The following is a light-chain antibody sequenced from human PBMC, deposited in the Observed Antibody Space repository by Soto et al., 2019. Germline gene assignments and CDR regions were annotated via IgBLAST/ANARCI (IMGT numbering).Light chain of an antibody. CDR1: QSISSD. CDR2: DAS. CDR3: QQYGASPET. Sequence: ETLLTQSPATLSLSPGERATLSCMASQSISSDLAWYHQKPGQAPRLLIYDASNRATGIPARFSGSGSGTDFTLTISSLEPEDFAVYYCQQYGASPETFGQGTKVDI. J-gene: IGKJ1*01. V-gene: IGKV3-11*01.